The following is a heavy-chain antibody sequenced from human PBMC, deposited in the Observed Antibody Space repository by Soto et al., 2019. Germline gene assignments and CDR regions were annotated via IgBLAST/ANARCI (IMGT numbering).Heavy chain of an antibody. J-gene: IGHJ4*02. D-gene: IGHD1-1*01. CDR2: IQYSGST. V-gene: IGHV4-59*01. CDR1: GDSIRDYY. CDR3: ARGRGGLPEL. Sequence: QVQLQESGPGLVKPSETLSLTCTVSGDSIRDYYWTWLRQPPGEKLEWIGNIQYSGSTNYNPSLSMRVPISVASSNNPCPLNLNSLTPADSALYHCARGRGGLPELWGQGPLVTVSP.